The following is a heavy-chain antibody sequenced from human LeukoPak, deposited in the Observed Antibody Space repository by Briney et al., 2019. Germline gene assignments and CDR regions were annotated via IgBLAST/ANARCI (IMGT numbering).Heavy chain of an antibody. CDR1: GGSTSSYY. V-gene: IGHV4-59*01. J-gene: IGHJ6*02. CDR3: ARDLGRGYGDYVAGMDV. Sequence: PSETLSLTCTVSGGSTSSYYWSWIRQPPGKGLEWIWYIYYSGSTNYNPSLKSRVTISVDTSKNQFSLKLSSVTAADTAVYYCARDLGRGYGDYVAGMDVWGQGTTVTVSS. CDR2: IYYSGST. D-gene: IGHD4-17*01.